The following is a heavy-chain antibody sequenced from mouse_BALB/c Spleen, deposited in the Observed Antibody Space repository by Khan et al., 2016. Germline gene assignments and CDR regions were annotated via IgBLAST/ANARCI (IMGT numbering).Heavy chain of an antibody. CDR1: GYTFTDYS. CDR3: ARGYYGSSLY. J-gene: IGHJ2*01. CDR2: INTETGEP. D-gene: IGHD1-1*01. Sequence: QSQLVQSGPELKKPGETVKISCKASGYTFTDYSMHWVKQAPGKGLKWMGWINTETGEPTYADDFKGRFAFSLETSASTAYLQINNLKNEDTATYFCARGYYGSSLYWGQGTTLTVSS. V-gene: IGHV9-2-1*01.